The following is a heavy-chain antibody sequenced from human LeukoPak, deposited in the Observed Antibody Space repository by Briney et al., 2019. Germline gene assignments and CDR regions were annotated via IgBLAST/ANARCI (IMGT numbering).Heavy chain of an antibody. Sequence: ASVKVSCKASGGTFSSYAINWVRQAPGQGLEWMGWINPDSGGTNYAQKFQGRVTMTRDTSIRTAYMELSRLRSDDTAVYYCARESSSGSGWTTYYFDYWGQGTLVTVSS. D-gene: IGHD6-19*01. V-gene: IGHV1-2*02. CDR3: ARESSSGSGWTTYYFDY. J-gene: IGHJ4*02. CDR2: INPDSGGT. CDR1: GGTFSSYA.